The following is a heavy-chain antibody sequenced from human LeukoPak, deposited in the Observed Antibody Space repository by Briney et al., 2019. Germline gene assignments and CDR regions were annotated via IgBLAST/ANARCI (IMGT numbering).Heavy chain of an antibody. CDR2: ISYDGSNK. V-gene: IGHV3-30-3*01. CDR1: GFTFSSYA. Sequence: GGSLRLSCAASGFTFSSYAMHWVRQAPGKGLEWVAVISYDGSNKYYADSVKGRFTISRDNSKNTLYLQMNSLKTEDTAVYFCASGGLIVAMTGGHFDYWGQGALVTVSS. D-gene: IGHD2-21*02. J-gene: IGHJ4*02. CDR3: ASGGLIVAMTGGHFDY.